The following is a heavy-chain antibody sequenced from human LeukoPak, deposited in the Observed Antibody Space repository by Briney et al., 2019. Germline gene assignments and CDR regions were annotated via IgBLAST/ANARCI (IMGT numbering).Heavy chain of an antibody. D-gene: IGHD2-2*01. CDR2: IRYDGSNK. V-gene: IGHV3-30*02. CDR3: AKDVAYCSRTSCYVNFDY. J-gene: IGHJ4*02. CDR1: GFTFSSYG. Sequence: GGSLRLSCAASGFTFSSYGMHWVRQAPGKGLEWVAFIRYDGSNKYYADSVKGRFTISRDNSKNTLYLHVNSLRPEDTAVYYCAKDVAYCSRTSCYVNFDYWGQGTLVTVSS.